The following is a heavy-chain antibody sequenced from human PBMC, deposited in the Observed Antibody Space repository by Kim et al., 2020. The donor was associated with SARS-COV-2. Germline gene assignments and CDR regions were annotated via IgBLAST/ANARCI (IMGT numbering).Heavy chain of an antibody. CDR3: GTAVAGTLSS. V-gene: IGHV4-4*02. D-gene: IGHD6-19*01. Sequence: STNSNPSLKSPVTQSVDKSKNQFSLKLSSVAAADTAVYYCGTAVAGTLSSWGQGTLVTVSS. CDR2: ST. J-gene: IGHJ5*02.